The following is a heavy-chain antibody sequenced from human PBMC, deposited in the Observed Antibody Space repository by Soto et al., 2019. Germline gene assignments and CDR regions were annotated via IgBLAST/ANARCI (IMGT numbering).Heavy chain of an antibody. Sequence: SGTLSLTCAICGGPFSGYSWTWIRQPPGKGLEWIWEINHRGSTNYSPSLKSRVAISVDTSKNQFSLKLSSVTAADTAVYYCARPGRPGGQIVVTAATGDEFDSWGQGTLVIVSS. V-gene: IGHV4-34*01. D-gene: IGHD2-21*01. CDR3: ARPGRPGGQIVVTAATGDEFDS. J-gene: IGHJ4*02. CDR1: GGPFSGYS. CDR2: INHRGST.